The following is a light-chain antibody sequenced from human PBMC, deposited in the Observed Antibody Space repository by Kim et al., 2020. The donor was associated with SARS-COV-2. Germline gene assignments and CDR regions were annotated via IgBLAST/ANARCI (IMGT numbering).Light chain of an antibody. J-gene: IGKJ4*01. V-gene: IGKV3-20*01. Sequence: PGESATLSCRASRSVSSCYLAWYQQKPGQAPRRRIYGASSRATGIPDRFSGSGSGTDFTLTISRLEPEEFAVYYCQQYGSSPLLTFGGGTKGDIK. CDR3: QQYGSSPLLT. CDR2: GAS. CDR1: RSVSSCY.